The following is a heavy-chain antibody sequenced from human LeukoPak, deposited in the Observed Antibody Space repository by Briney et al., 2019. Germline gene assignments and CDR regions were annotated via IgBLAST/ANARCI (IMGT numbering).Heavy chain of an antibody. D-gene: IGHD6-13*01. CDR2: IKHDGSEK. J-gene: IGHJ4*02. CDR3: ARITGMAAAGDY. Sequence: PGGSLRLSCAASGFTFSTYWMSCVRQAPGKGLEWVANIKHDGSEKYYVDSVKGRFTISRDNAKNSLYLEMNSLRAEDTAVYYCARITGMAAAGDYWGQGTLVTVSS. CDR1: GFTFSTYW. V-gene: IGHV3-7*04.